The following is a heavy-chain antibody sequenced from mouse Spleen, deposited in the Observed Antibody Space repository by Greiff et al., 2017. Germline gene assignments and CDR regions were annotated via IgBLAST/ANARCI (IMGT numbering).Heavy chain of an antibody. CDR1: GFTFSDYY. Sequence: EVMLVESEGGLVQPGSSMKLSCTASGFTFSDYYMAWVRQVPEKGLEWIANINSDGSSTYYNDSLKSRVTISKDKAKNILYLQMRSLKSEDTAAYYCARIYYGDYRYFDYWGQGTTLPVSS. D-gene: IGHD2-13*01. J-gene: IGHJ2*01. V-gene: IGHV5-16*01. CDR2: INSDGSST. CDR3: ARIYYGDYRYFDY.